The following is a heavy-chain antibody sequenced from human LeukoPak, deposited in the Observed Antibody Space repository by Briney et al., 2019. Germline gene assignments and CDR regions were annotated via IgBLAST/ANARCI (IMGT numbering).Heavy chain of an antibody. Sequence: TGGSLRLSCAASGFTFSSYAMSWVRQAPGQGLEWVSAISGSGGSTYYADSVKGRFTISRDNSKNTLYLQMNSLRAEDTAVYYCAKDHQAAAGRGYFDYWGQGTLVTVSS. V-gene: IGHV3-23*01. J-gene: IGHJ4*02. CDR2: ISGSGGST. CDR1: GFTFSSYA. D-gene: IGHD6-13*01. CDR3: AKDHQAAAGRGYFDY.